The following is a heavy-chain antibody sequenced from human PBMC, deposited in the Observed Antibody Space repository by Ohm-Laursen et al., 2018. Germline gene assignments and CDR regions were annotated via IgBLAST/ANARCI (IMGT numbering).Heavy chain of an antibody. CDR2: IKQDGSEK. CDR1: GFTFSTFW. Sequence: SLRLSCAASGFTFSTFWMTWVRQAPGKGLEWVANIKQDGSEKYYVDSVKGRFAISRDNAKNSLYLQMNSLRAEVTAVYYCVGDTGYAQRNWGQGTLVTVSS. CDR3: VGDTGYAQRN. V-gene: IGHV3-7*01. D-gene: IGHD3-9*01. J-gene: IGHJ4*02.